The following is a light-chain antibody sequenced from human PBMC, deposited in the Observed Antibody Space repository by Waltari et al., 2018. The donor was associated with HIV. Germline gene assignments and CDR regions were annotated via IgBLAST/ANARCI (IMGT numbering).Light chain of an antibody. CDR1: QSIFYSSKNANF. Sequence: DIVMTQSPHSLALSLGERATIYCKSSQSIFYSSKNANFWAGYQKRPGQGPKLLIYWASTRASGVPDRFSGSGSRTDFTLSISSLQSEDVAVYFCQQYYSTPPTFGQGTRVEIK. V-gene: IGKV4-1*01. J-gene: IGKJ1*01. CDR3: QQYYSTPPT. CDR2: WAS.